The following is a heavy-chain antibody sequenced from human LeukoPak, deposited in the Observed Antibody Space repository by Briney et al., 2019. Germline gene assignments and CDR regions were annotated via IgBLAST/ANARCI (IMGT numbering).Heavy chain of an antibody. CDR2: ISAYNGNT. D-gene: IGHD2-21*01. J-gene: IGHJ4*02. CDR1: GYTFTSYG. V-gene: IGHV1-18*01. Sequence: GASVKVSCKASGYTFTSYGISWVRQAPGQGLEWMGWISAYNGNTNYAQKLQGRVTMTTDTSTSTAYMELSRLRSDDTAVYYCARSRIVVVIATSVPLGYWGQGTLVTVSS. CDR3: ARSRIVVVIATSVPLGY.